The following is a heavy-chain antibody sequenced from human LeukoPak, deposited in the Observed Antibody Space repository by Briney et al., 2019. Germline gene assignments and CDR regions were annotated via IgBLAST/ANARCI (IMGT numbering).Heavy chain of an antibody. V-gene: IGHV4-4*02. CDR3: ARGMWFDTLFSTFDV. CDR2: IYHTGST. CDR1: GDSISSRNW. D-gene: IGHD3-10*01. J-gene: IGHJ3*01. Sequence: SETLSLTCSVSGDSISSRNWWTWVRQTPEKGLEWIGEIYHTGSTNYNPSVESRVTISIDKSKNQFSLMPKSVTAADTALYYCARGMWFDTLFSTFDVWGQGTMVSVSS.